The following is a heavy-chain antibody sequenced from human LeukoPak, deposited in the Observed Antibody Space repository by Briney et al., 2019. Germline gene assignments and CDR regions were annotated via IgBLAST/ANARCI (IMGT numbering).Heavy chain of an antibody. CDR1: GFTFSDYY. D-gene: IGHD1-26*01. CDR2: ISSSGSTI. Sequence: PGGSLRLSCAASGFTFSDYYMSWIRQAPGKGLEWVSYISSSGSTIYYADSVKGRFTISRDNAKNSLYLQMNSLRAEDTAAYYCARDVIVGATEDYFDYWGQGTLVTVSS. CDR3: ARDVIVGATEDYFDY. V-gene: IGHV3-11*01. J-gene: IGHJ4*02.